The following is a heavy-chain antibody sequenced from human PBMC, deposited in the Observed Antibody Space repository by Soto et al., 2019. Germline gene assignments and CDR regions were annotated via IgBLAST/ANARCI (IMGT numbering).Heavy chain of an antibody. CDR2: IIPIFGTA. Sequence: QVQLVQSGAEVQKPGSSVKVSCKASGGTFSSYAISWVRQAPGQGLEWMGGIIPIFGTANYAQKFQGRVTITADESTSTAYMELSSLRSEDTAVYYCARVRGAYYYDSSGYTLDYWGQGTLVTVSS. D-gene: IGHD3-22*01. CDR1: GGTFSSYA. CDR3: ARVRGAYYYDSSGYTLDY. V-gene: IGHV1-69*01. J-gene: IGHJ4*02.